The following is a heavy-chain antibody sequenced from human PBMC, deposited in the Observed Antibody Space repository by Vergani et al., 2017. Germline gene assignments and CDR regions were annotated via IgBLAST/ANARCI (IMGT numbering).Heavy chain of an antibody. CDR3: AELYGDDGYSPF. D-gene: IGHD5-18*01. V-gene: IGHV3-23*01. CDR2: ISNSGGST. Sequence: EVQLLQSGGGVVQPGGSLRLSCAASGFTSINYAMSWVRQAAGKGLEWVATISNSGGSTFYADSVKGRFTLSRDSSKNTLFLQMSSLRDEDTAVYYCAELYGDDGYSPFWGQGTMVTVSS. J-gene: IGHJ3*01. CDR1: GFTSINYA.